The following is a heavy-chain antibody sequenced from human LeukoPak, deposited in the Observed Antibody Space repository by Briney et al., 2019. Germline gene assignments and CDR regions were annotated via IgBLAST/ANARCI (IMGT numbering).Heavy chain of an antibody. CDR3: ARGPKAAGYYMDV. J-gene: IGHJ6*03. Sequence: ASVKVSCKASGYTFTSYYMHWVRQAPGQGLEWMGWINPNSGGTNYAQKFQGRVTMARDTSISTAYMELSRLRSDDTAVYYCARGPKAAGYYMDVWGKGTTVTVSS. CDR2: INPNSGGT. CDR1: GYTFTSYY. D-gene: IGHD6-13*01. V-gene: IGHV1-2*02.